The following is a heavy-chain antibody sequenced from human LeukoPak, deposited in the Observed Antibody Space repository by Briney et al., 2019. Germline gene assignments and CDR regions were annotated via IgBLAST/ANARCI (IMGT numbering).Heavy chain of an antibody. J-gene: IGHJ5*02. Sequence: GGSLRLSCAASGFTFSSYAMSWVRQAPGKGLEWVSTISGSGDSTYYADSVKGRFTISRDNSKNTLRLQMNSLRAEDTAVYYCARVSRSGSSWYWFDPWGQGTVVTVSS. V-gene: IGHV3-23*01. CDR3: ARVSRSGSSWYWFDP. CDR1: GFTFSSYA. CDR2: ISGSGDST. D-gene: IGHD6-13*01.